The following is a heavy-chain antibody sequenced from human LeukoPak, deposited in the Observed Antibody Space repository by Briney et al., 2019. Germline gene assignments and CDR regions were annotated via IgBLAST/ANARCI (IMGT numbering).Heavy chain of an antibody. Sequence: ASVKVSCKASGYTFTGYYMHWVRQAPGQGLEWMGWINPNSGGTNYAQKFQGRVTVTRDTSISTAYMELSSLRSEDTAVYYCARDYTTYYYGMDVWGQGTTVTVSS. CDR3: ARDYTTYYYGMDV. V-gene: IGHV1-2*02. D-gene: IGHD3-16*01. CDR1: GYTFTGYY. J-gene: IGHJ6*02. CDR2: INPNSGGT.